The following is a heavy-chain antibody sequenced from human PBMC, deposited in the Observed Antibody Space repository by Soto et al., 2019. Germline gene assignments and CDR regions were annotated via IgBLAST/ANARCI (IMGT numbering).Heavy chain of an antibody. CDR2: ISYDGSNK. J-gene: IGHJ5*02. CDR3: VRDPDYGGYLP. Sequence: QTGGSLRLSCVASGFTFRTYSMHWVRQAPGKGLEWVAVISYDGSNKYYADSVKGRFTISRDNSKNTLYLQMNSLRVEDTAVYYCVRDPDYGGYLPWGQGTLVTVSS. D-gene: IGHD2-21*02. V-gene: IGHV3-30-3*01. CDR1: GFTFRTYS.